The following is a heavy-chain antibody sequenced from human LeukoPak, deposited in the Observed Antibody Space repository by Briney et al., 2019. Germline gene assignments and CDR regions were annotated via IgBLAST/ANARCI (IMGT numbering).Heavy chain of an antibody. CDR3: AKDGGYSYGYDY. CDR1: GFTFSSYG. CDR2: ISYDGSNK. D-gene: IGHD5-18*01. J-gene: IGHJ4*02. V-gene: IGHV3-30*18. Sequence: GRSLRLSCAASGFTFSSYGMHWVRQAPGKGLEWVAVISYDGSNKYYADSVKGRFTISRDNSKNTLYLQMNSLRAEDTAVYYCAKDGGYSYGYDYWGQGTLATVSS.